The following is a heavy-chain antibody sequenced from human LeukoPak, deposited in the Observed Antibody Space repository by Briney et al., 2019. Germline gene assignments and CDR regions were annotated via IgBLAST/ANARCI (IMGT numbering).Heavy chain of an antibody. V-gene: IGHV1-69*13. D-gene: IGHD6-19*01. J-gene: IGHJ5*02. CDR3: ARLSRPYSSNWFDP. Sequence: ASVKVSCKASGGTFSSYAISWVRQAPGQGLEWMGGIIPIFGTANYAQKFQGRVTITADESTSTAYMELSSLRSEDTAVYYCARLSRPYSSNWFDPWGQGTLVTVSS. CDR1: GGTFSSYA. CDR2: IIPIFGTA.